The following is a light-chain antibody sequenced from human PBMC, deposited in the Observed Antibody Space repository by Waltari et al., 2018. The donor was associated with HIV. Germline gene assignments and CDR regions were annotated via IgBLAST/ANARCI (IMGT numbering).Light chain of an antibody. Sequence: QSALTQPPSVSGAPGQRVTISCTGLRSTNFGTTYDVHWYQHLPGAGPRLIISTNTNRPSGVPDRFSGSKSGNTASLTISGLQAEDEAAYYCCSYAGSYPSVFGAGTEVTVL. V-gene: IGLV1-40*01. CDR2: TNT. CDR1: RSTNFGTTYD. CDR3: CSYAGSYPSV. J-gene: IGLJ1*01.